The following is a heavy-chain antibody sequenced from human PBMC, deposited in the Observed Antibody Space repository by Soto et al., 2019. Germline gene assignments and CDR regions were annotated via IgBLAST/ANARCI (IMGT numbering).Heavy chain of an antibody. Sequence: GGSLRLSCVGSGVDFRGSYMNWIRQAPGKGLEWISYISDTGRTIHYADSVKGRFVISRDNSRDSLYLQMNDLRADDTAIYYCAGFKEGKIVGLRWLDPWGQGTRVTVSS. CDR1: GVDFRGSY. CDR3: AGFKEGKIVGLRWLDP. CDR2: ISDTGRTI. J-gene: IGHJ5*02. V-gene: IGHV3-11*01. D-gene: IGHD3-16*02.